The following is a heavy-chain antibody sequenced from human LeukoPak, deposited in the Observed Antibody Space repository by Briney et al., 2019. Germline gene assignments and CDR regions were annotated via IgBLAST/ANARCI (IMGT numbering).Heavy chain of an antibody. J-gene: IGHJ4*02. Sequence: GESLKISCEASGYSFTTYWISWVRQMPGKGLEWMGRIDPSDSYTNYSPSFQGHVTISVDKSINTAYLQWSSLKASDTATYYCARSAYYYDTSGTSWGQGTLAIVSS. CDR2: IDPSDSYT. V-gene: IGHV5-10-1*01. D-gene: IGHD3-22*01. CDR1: GYSFTTYW. CDR3: ARSAYYYDTSGTS.